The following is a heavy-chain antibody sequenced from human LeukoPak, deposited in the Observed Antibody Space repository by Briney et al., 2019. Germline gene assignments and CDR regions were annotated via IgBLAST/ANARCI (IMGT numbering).Heavy chain of an antibody. V-gene: IGHV4-34*01. D-gene: IGHD3-22*01. J-gene: IGHJ5*02. Sequence: SETLSLTCAVYGGSFSGYYWSWIRQPPGKGLEWIGEINHSGSTNYNPSLKSRVTISVDTSKNQFSLKLSSVTAADTAVYYCATNYYDSSGYYSTWGQGTRVTVSS. CDR3: ATNYYDSSGYYST. CDR1: GGSFSGYY. CDR2: INHSGST.